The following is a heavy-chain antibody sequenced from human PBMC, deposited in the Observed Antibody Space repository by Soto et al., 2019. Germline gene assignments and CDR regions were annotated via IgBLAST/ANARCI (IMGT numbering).Heavy chain of an antibody. CDR1: GGSVSSYH. Sequence: SETLSLTCTVSGGSVSSYHWSWIRQPPGKGLEWIGYIYYRGTTNYNSSLKSRVTMSVDTSKNQFSLKLSSLTAADTAVYFCARGRDGHYFHYWGQGTVVTVSS. J-gene: IGHJ4*02. CDR3: ARGRDGHYFHY. V-gene: IGHV4-59*02. CDR2: IYYRGTT.